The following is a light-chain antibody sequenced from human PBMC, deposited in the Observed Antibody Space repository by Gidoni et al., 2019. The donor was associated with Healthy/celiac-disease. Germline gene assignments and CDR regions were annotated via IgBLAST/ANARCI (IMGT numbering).Light chain of an antibody. J-gene: IGKJ1*01. Sequence: LTHRPATLSLYPGERATLSCRASQSVSSYLAWYQQKPGQAPRLLIYDASTRATAFPARVSGSVPWPDVAPTNSSLGSEDFAVHYCQGGLKLSSTFGQGTKVEIK. CDR1: QSVSSY. CDR2: DAS. CDR3: QGGLKLSST. V-gene: IGKV3-11*01.